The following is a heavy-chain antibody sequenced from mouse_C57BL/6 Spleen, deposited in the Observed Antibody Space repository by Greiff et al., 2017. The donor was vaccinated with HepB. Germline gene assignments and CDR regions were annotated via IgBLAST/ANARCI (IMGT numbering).Heavy chain of an antibody. V-gene: IGHV1-50*01. CDR1: GYTFTSYW. J-gene: IGHJ4*01. CDR3: ARQGGSIGY. Sequence: QVQLKQPGAELVKPGASEKLSCKASGYTFTSYWMQWVKQRPGHGLEWIGEIDPSDSNTNYKLKFKGKATFTVATSSSTAYMQRSSLTSEDSAVYDCARQGGSIGYWGQGTSVTVSS. D-gene: IGHD3-3*01. CDR2: IDPSDSNT.